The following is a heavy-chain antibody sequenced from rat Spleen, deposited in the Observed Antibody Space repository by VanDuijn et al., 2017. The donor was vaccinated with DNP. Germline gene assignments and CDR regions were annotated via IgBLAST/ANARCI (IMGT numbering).Heavy chain of an antibody. CDR1: GFTFSDYN. V-gene: IGHV5S10*01. Sequence: EVQLVESGGDLVQSGRSLKVSCAASGFTFSDYNMAWVRQAPKKGLEWVATITYDGSRTYCRNSVKGRFTISRHNAKSTLYLQMDSLRAEDTATYYCTTFEGTNAWGQGTSVTVSS. CDR3: TTFEGTNA. D-gene: IGHD1-11*01. J-gene: IGHJ4*01. CDR2: ITYDGSRT.